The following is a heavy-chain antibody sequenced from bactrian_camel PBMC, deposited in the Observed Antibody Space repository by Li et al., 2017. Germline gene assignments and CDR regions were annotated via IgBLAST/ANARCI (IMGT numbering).Heavy chain of an antibody. CDR2: IESDGIT. CDR3: AAGCRFDDAERRLSQEGYYY. V-gene: IGHV3S53*01. Sequence: HVQLVESGGGSVEVGGSLRLSCAASGYLYSSDCLAWFRQARGKEREAVASIESDGITKYSDAVKGRFTISKDNARKTLYLLMNSLKPEDTAMYYCAAGCRFDDAERRLSQEGYYYWGQGTQVTVS. D-gene: IGHD4*01. CDR1: GYLYSSDC. J-gene: IGHJ4*01.